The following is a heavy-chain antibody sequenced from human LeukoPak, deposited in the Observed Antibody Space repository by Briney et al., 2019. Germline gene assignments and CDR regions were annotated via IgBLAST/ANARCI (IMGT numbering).Heavy chain of an antibody. CDR3: ARATQWIQLWFDP. J-gene: IGHJ5*02. D-gene: IGHD5-18*01. CDR1: GGSISSYY. Sequence: SETLSLTCTVSGGSISSYYWSWIRQPPGKGLEWIGYIYYSGSTNYNPSLKSRVTISVDTSKNQFSLKLSSVTAADTAVYYCARATQWIQLWFDPWGQGTLVTVSS. V-gene: IGHV4-59*12. CDR2: IYYSGST.